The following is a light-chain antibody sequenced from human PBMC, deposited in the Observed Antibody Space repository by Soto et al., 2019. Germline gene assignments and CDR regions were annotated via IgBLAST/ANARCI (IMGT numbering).Light chain of an antibody. CDR2: GAS. J-gene: IGKJ1*01. CDR3: QQYGSSPPST. Sequence: DIVLTQSPGTLSLSPGERATLSCRASQSVSSSYLAWYQQKPGQAPRLLIYGASSRATGIPDRFSGSGSGTDFTLTISRLEPEDFAVYYCQQYGSSPPSTFGQGTKVEIK. V-gene: IGKV3-20*01. CDR1: QSVSSSY.